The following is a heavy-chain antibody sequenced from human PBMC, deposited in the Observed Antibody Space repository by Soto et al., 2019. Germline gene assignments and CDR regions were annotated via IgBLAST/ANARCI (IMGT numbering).Heavy chain of an antibody. J-gene: IGHJ4*02. CDR1: GYSISSGYY. CDR2: IYHSGST. V-gene: IGHV4-38-2*01. Sequence: PSETLSLTCAVSGYSISSGYYWGWIRQPPGKGLEWIGSIYHSGSTYYNPSLKSRVTISVDTSKNQFSLKLSSVTAADTAVYYCALCGGDGDQPPLDYWGPGTLVTVSS. CDR3: ALCGGDGDQPPLDY. D-gene: IGHD2-21*02.